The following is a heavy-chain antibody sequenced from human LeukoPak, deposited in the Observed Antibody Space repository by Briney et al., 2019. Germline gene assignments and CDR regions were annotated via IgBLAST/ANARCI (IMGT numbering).Heavy chain of an antibody. V-gene: IGHV3-48*01. CDR2: ISSSSSTI. Sequence: PGGSLRLSCAASGFTFSSYTMNWVRQAPGKGLEWVSYISSSSSTIYYADSVKGRFTISRDNVKNSLYLQMNSLRAEDTAVYYCASGSIGFQRYWGQGTLVTVSS. CDR3: ASGSIGFQRY. J-gene: IGHJ4*02. CDR1: GFTFSSYT. D-gene: IGHD6-19*01.